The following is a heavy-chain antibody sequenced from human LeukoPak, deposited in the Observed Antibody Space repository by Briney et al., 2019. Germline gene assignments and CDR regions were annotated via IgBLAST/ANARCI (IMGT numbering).Heavy chain of an antibody. CDR3: ARLGFYTHLDSDY. J-gene: IGHJ4*02. D-gene: IGHD2/OR15-2a*01. Sequence: SETLSLTCTVSGGSISSSSYYWGWIRQPPGKGLEWIGSIYYSGSTYYNPSLKSRVTISVDTSKNQFSLKLSSVTAADTAVYYCARLGFYTHLDSDYWGQGTLVTVSS. CDR2: IYYSGST. CDR1: GGSISSSSYY. V-gene: IGHV4-39*01.